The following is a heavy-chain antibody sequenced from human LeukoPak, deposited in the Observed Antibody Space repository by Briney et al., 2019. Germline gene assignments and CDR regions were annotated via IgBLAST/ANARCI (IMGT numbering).Heavy chain of an antibody. D-gene: IGHD5-12*01. CDR1: GGSISSSSYY. J-gene: IGHJ4*02. CDR3: ARPRDIAGPVIDY. CDR2: IYYSGST. V-gene: IGHV4-39*01. Sequence: SETLSLTCTVSGGSISSSSYYWGWIRQPPGKGLEWIGSIYYSGSTYYNPSLKSRVTISVDTSNNQFSLKLSSVTAADTAVYYCARPRDIAGPVIDYWGQGTLVTVSS.